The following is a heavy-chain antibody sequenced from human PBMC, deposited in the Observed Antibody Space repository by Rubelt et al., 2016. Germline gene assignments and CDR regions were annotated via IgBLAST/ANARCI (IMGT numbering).Heavy chain of an antibody. CDR2: IYYSGST. CDR3: AREIGSIAVADY. D-gene: IGHD6-19*01. J-gene: IGHJ4*02. V-gene: IGHV4-39*07. Sequence: QLQLQESGPGLVKPSETLSLTCTVSGGSISSSSYYWGWIRQPPGKGLEWIGSIYYSGSTYYNPSLKSRVTISVDTSKNQFSLKLSSVTAADTAVYYCAREIGSIAVADYWGQGTLVTVSS. CDR1: GGSISSSSYY.